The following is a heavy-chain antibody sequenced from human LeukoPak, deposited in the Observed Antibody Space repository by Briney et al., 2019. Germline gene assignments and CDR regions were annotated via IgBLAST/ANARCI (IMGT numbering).Heavy chain of an antibody. J-gene: IGHJ4*02. CDR3: ARTYCSGGSCNLDY. Sequence: PGGSLGLSCAASGFTFRDYYMNWIRQAPGKGLEWVSYISGSTSYTNYADSVKGRFTISRVNAKKSLYLQMNSRRAEDTAMYYCARTYCSGGSCNLDYWGQGTLVTVSS. CDR1: GFTFRDYY. CDR2: ISGSTSYT. V-gene: IGHV3-11*03. D-gene: IGHD2-15*01.